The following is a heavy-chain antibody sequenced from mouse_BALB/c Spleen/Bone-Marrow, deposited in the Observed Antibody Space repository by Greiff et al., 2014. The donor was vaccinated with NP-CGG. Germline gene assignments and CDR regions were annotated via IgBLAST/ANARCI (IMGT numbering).Heavy chain of an antibody. V-gene: IGHV1-18*01. CDR2: RNPNNGGT. J-gene: IGHJ2*01. Sequence: VHVKQSGPELVKPGASVKISCKTSGYKFTDYTIHWVKQSHGLSLEWIGRRNPNNGGTDYKQKFKGKATLTVDKSSSTAYMELRSLTSEDSAVYYCARGLWYYWGQGTTLTVSS. D-gene: IGHD1-1*02. CDR1: GYKFTDYT. CDR3: ARGLWYY.